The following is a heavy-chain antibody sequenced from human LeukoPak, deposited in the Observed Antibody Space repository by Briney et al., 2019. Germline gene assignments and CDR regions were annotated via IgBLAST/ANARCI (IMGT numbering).Heavy chain of an antibody. Sequence: SETVSLTCPVSGYSISRGYYWGWIRPPPGKGVGGIGSIYHSGSTYYSPSLKSRVTISVDTPKNQYSLNLSSVTAADTAVYYCARPLTDPYWNDAFDIWGQGTMVTVSS. CDR3: ARPLTDPYWNDAFDI. CDR2: IYHSGST. CDR1: GYSISRGYY. J-gene: IGHJ3*02. V-gene: IGHV4-38-2*01. D-gene: IGHD1-14*01.